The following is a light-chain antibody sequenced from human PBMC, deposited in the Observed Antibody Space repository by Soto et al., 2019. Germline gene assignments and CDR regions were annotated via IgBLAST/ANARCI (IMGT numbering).Light chain of an antibody. CDR1: SSDVGGYNY. CDR2: EVN. Sequence: QSALTQPASVSGSPGQSITISCTGTSSDVGGYNYVSWYQQHPGKAPKLMIYEVNNRPSGVSNRFSGSKSGNTASLTISGLHAEDEADYYCSSYTSSSTWVFGGGTKLTVL. J-gene: IGLJ3*02. V-gene: IGLV2-14*01. CDR3: SSYTSSSTWV.